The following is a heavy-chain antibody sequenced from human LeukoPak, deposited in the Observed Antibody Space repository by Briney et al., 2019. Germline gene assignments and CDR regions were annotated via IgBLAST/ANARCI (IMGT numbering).Heavy chain of an antibody. D-gene: IGHD3-3*01. CDR2: ISAYTGNT. CDR1: GYTFTNYG. Sequence: ASVKVSCKASGYTFTNYGISWVRQAPGQGLEWMGWISAYTGNTNYAQKLQGRVTMTTDTSTSTAYMELRSLRSDDTAVYYCARVGYDFWSGYDDNWFDPWGQGTLVTVSS. J-gene: IGHJ5*02. CDR3: ARVGYDFWSGYDDNWFDP. V-gene: IGHV1-18*01.